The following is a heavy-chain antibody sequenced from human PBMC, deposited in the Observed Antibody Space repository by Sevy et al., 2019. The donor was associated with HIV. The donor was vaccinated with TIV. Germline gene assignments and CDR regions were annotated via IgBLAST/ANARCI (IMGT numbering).Heavy chain of an antibody. Sequence: ASVKVSCKTSGYTFTDYYIHWVRQAPGQGLEWVGWINPNSGGTDFAQRFQGRVTMTRGTSSSTAYMEVRRLRYDDTAVYYCARGAGNGVNSGIINYWGQGTQVTVSS. CDR3: ARGAGNGVNSGIINY. D-gene: IGHD4-17*01. J-gene: IGHJ4*02. V-gene: IGHV1-2*02. CDR1: GYTFTDYY. CDR2: INPNSGGT.